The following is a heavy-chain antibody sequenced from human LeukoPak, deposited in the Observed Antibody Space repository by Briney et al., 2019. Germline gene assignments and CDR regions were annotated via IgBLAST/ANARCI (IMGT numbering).Heavy chain of an antibody. D-gene: IGHD2-2*01. Sequence: SENLSLTCTVSGVSISSSYYYWGWIRQPPGKGLEWIATIYCSGSTYYNPSLKSLVTVSADTSKNQFSLKVSSVTAADTAVYYCARAYCSSTSCAKLGYFDYWGQGTLVTVSS. CDR2: IYCSGST. V-gene: IGHV4-39*01. CDR3: ARAYCSSTSCAKLGYFDY. CDR1: GVSISSSYYY. J-gene: IGHJ4*02.